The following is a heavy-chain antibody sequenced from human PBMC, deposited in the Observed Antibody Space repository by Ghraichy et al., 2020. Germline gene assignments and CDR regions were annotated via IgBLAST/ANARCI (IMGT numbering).Heavy chain of an antibody. CDR3: AKEQGNNLYYFDY. CDR2: ISGSGGST. V-gene: IGHV3-23*01. Sequence: GGSLRLSCAASGFTFSSYAMNWVRQAPGKGLEWVSTISGSGGSTYYADSVKGRFTISRDNSKNTLYLQMNSLRAEDTAVYYCAKEQGNNLYYFDYWGQGTLVTVSS. D-gene: IGHD1-1*01. J-gene: IGHJ4*02. CDR1: GFTFSSYA.